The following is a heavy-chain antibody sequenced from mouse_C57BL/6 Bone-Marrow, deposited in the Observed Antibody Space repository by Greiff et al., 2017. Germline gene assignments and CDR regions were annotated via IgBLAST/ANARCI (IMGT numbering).Heavy chain of an antibody. J-gene: IGHJ4*01. CDR2: INPNNGGT. D-gene: IGHD1-1*01. CDR1: GYTFTDYY. Sequence: VQLQQSGPELVKPGASVKISCKASGYTFTDYYMNWVKQSHGKSLEWIGDINPNNGGTSYNQKFKGKATLTVDKSSSTAYMELRSLTSEDSAVYYCARGGNYYGSSVYAMDYWGQGTSVTGSS. CDR3: ARGGNYYGSSVYAMDY. V-gene: IGHV1-26*01.